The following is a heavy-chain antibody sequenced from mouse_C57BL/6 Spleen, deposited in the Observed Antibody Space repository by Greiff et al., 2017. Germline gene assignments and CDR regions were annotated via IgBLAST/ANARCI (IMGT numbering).Heavy chain of an antibody. D-gene: IGHD2-4*01. CDR1: GYTFTDYN. CDR2: INPNNGGT. V-gene: IGHV1-18*01. CDR3: ARLYYDYGGFAY. J-gene: IGHJ3*01. Sequence: VQLQQSGPELVKPGASVKIPCKASGYTFTDYNMDWVKQSHGKSLEWIGDINPNNGGTIYNQKFKGKATLTVDKSSSTAYMELRSLTSEDTAVYYCARLYYDYGGFAYWGQGTLVTVSA.